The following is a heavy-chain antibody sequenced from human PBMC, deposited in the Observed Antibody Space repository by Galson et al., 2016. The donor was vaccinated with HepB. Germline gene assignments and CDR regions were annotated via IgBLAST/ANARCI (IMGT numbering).Heavy chain of an antibody. D-gene: IGHD1-26*01. V-gene: IGHV1-3*01. CDR1: GYSFTNYA. Sequence: SVKVSCKASGYSFTNYAIHWVRQAPGQRLEWMGWINPGNGNTKYSQKFQGRVTITRDTSATTDYMELSSLGPEDTAVYYCARDPCVSSTRFDSWGQGTLVTVSS. CDR2: INPGNGNT. CDR3: ARDPCVSSTRFDS. J-gene: IGHJ4*02.